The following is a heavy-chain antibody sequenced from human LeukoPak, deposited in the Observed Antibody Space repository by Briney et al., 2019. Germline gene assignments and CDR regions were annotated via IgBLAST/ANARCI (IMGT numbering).Heavy chain of an antibody. CDR1: GSSISSSSYS. J-gene: IGHJ4*02. CDR3: ARRGAAAAAAFDY. D-gene: IGHD6-13*01. Sequence: SETLSLTCTVSGSSISSSSYSWGWIRQPPGKGLEWIGSIYYSGSTYYNPSLKSRVTISVDTSKNQFSLKLSSVTAADTAVYYCARRGAAAAAAFDYWGQGTLVTVSS. V-gene: IGHV4-39*01. CDR2: IYYSGST.